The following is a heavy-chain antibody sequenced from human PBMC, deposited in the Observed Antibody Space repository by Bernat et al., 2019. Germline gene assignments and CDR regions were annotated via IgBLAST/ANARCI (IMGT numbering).Heavy chain of an antibody. CDR2: IYYSGST. CDR3: AGRVPVGAGVRGYAFDI. Sequence: QLQLQESGPGLVKPSETLSLTCTVSGGSISSSSYYWGWIRQPPGKWLEWIGSIYYSGSTYYNPSLKSRVTISLDTSKNRFSLKLRYVTAADTAVYYCAGRVPVGAGVRGYAFDIWGQGTTVTVSS. D-gene: IGHD1-26*01. CDR1: GGSISSSSYY. V-gene: IGHV4-39*01. J-gene: IGHJ3*02.